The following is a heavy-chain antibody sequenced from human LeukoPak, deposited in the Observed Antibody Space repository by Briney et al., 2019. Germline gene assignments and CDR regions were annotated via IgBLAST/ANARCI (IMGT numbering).Heavy chain of an antibody. CDR2: ISGSGGNT. Sequence: GGSLRLSCAASGITFSSYEMSWVRQAPGKGLEWVSGISGSGGNTYYADSVKGRFSISRDNSKNTLYLQMNSLRAEDTAVYYCAKDRGYSGYDYRGQGTLVTVSS. CDR1: GITFSSYE. CDR3: AKDRGYSGYDY. V-gene: IGHV3-23*01. J-gene: IGHJ4*02. D-gene: IGHD5-12*01.